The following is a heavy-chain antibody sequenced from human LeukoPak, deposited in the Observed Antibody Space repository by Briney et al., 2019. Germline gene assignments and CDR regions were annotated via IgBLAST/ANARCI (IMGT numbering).Heavy chain of an antibody. V-gene: IGHV3-48*03. Sequence: PGGSLRLSCAASGFTFSSYEMNWIRQAPGKGLEWVSYISSSGSTIYYADSVNDRFTISRNNAKNSLYLQINSLRAEDTAVYYCARVGYYDKVRPDLWGRGTLVTVSS. CDR3: ARVGYYDKVRPDL. CDR1: GFTFSSYE. J-gene: IGHJ2*01. D-gene: IGHD3-22*01. CDR2: ISSSGSTI.